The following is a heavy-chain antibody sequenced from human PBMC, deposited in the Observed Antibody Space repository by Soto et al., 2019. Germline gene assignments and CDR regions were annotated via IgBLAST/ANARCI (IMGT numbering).Heavy chain of an antibody. CDR3: ARASYSGPYNY. D-gene: IGHD5-12*01. Sequence: ETLSLTCAVYGGSFSGYYWSWIRQPPGKGLEWIGEINHSGSTNYNPSLKSRVTISVDTSKNQFSLKLSSVTAADTAVYYCARASYSGPYNYWGQGTLVTVSS. V-gene: IGHV4-34*01. CDR2: INHSGST. CDR1: GGSFSGYY. J-gene: IGHJ4*02.